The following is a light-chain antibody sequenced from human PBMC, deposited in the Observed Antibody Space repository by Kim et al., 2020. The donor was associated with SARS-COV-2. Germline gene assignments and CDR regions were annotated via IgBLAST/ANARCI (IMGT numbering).Light chain of an antibody. CDR1: ALSKQY. J-gene: IGLJ2*01. V-gene: IGLV3-25*03. CDR2: KDR. CDR3: QSADNSGTYVV. Sequence: PGQTARITCSGDALSKQYAYWYQQKPGQAPVLVIFKDRERPSGIPERFSGSSSGTTVTLTISGGQAEDEADYYCQSADNSGTYVVFGGGTKLTVL.